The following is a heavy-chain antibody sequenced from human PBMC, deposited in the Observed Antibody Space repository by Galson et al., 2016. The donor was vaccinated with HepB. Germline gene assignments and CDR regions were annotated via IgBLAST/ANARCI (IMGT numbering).Heavy chain of an antibody. D-gene: IGHD1-26*01. V-gene: IGHV5-51*01. CDR1: GYSFTSYW. J-gene: IGHJ6*02. CDR2: IYPGDSDT. CDR3: ARADSGSYFYYYYNGMDV. Sequence: QSGAEVKKPGESLKISCKVSGYSFTSYWIAWVRQMPGKGLEWMGIIYPGDSDTRYSPSFQGQVTISADKSISTAYLQWSSLKASDTAMYYCARADSGSYFYYYYNGMDVWGQGTTVTVSS.